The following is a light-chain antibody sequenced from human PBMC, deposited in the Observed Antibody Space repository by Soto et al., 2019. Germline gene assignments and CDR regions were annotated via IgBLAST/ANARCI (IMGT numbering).Light chain of an antibody. J-gene: IGKJ2*01. CDR3: QQYNNWPPHT. Sequence: IVVTQSPSTLSVSPGERATLSCRASQSVSSNLAWYQQKPGQAPRLLIYGASTRATGIPARFSGSGSGTEFTLTISSLQSEDFAVYYCQQYNNWPPHTFGQGTKVDI. V-gene: IGKV3-15*01. CDR1: QSVSSN. CDR2: GAS.